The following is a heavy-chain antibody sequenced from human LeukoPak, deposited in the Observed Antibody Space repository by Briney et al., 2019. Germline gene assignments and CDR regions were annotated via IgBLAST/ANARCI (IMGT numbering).Heavy chain of an antibody. CDR2: ISGSGGRT. V-gene: IGHV3-23*01. CDR1: GFTFSISA. CDR3: AKDDCDILTGYADY. Sequence: GGSLRLSYAASGFTFSISAMSWGRQAPGKGREWVAAISGSGGRTYYADSVKGRFTISRDNSKNTLYLQMNSLRAEDTAVYYWAKDDCDILTGYADYWGQGTLVTVSS. J-gene: IGHJ4*02. D-gene: IGHD3-9*01.